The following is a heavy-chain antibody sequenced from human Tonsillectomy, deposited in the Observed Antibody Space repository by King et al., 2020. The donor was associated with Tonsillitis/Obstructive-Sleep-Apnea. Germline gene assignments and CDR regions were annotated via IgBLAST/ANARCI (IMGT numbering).Heavy chain of an antibody. V-gene: IGHV3-7*04. Sequence: VQLVESGGGLVQPGGSLRLSCAASGFTFTSYWMSWVRQAPGKGLEWVANIHQDGREKYYVNSVKGRFTISRDNATDSLYLKMNSLRAEDTAVYYCVRDRDKGDYVDFWGQGILVTVSS. D-gene: IGHD4/OR15-4a*01. CDR1: GFTFTSYW. CDR3: VRDRDKGDYVDF. CDR2: IHQDGREK. J-gene: IGHJ4*02.